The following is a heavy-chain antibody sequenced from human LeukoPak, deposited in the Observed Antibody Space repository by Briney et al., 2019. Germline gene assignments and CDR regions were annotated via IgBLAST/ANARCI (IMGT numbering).Heavy chain of an antibody. V-gene: IGHV4-4*07. CDR2: VSTRGNT. J-gene: IGHJ4*02. CDR1: GGSISSYY. D-gene: IGHD2-21*01. CDR3: ARSTGLADIDV. Sequence: PSETLSLTCTVSGGSISSYYWSWIRQPAGRGLEWLGRVSTRGNTNSNPSLKTRVTMSVDTPKNLFSLKLTSVTAADPAMYYWARSTGLADIDVWGQGTLVIVSS.